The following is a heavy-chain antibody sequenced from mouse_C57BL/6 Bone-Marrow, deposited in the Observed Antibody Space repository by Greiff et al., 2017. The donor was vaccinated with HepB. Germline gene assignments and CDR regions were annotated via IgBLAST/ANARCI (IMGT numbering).Heavy chain of an antibody. Sequence: QVQLKQPGAELVRPGTSVKLSCKASGYTFTSYWMHWVKQRPGQGLEWIGVIDPSDSYTNYNQKFKGKATVTVDTSSSTAYMQLSSLTSEDSAVYYCAGPFFAYWGQGTLVTVSA. CDR2: IDPSDSYT. CDR3: AGPFFAY. J-gene: IGHJ3*01. V-gene: IGHV1-59*01. CDR1: GYTFTSYW.